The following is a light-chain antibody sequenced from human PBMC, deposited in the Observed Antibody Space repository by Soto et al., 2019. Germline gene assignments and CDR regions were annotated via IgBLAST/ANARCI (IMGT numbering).Light chain of an antibody. CDR2: AAS. Sequence: DIQMTQFPSSLSASVGSRVAITCRASQNIASYLNWFQQIPGKAPKLLMYAASNLVSGVPSRFSGSGSGTEFTLTITGRQPEDFATYFCQQRHSTPRTLGQGTKLDI. V-gene: IGKV1-39*01. J-gene: IGKJ2*02. CDR3: QQRHSTPRT. CDR1: QNIASY.